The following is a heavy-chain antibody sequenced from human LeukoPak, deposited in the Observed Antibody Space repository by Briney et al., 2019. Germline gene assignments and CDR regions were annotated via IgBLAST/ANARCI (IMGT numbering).Heavy chain of an antibody. Sequence: SETLSLTCAVYGGSFSGYYWSWIRQPPGKGLEWIGEINHSGSTNYNPSLKSRVTISVDTSKNQFSLKLSSVTAADTAVYYCASGRLKQWLRSGTYYYYYGMDVWGQGTTVTVSS. J-gene: IGHJ6*02. CDR3: ASGRLKQWLRSGTYYYYYGMDV. CDR1: GGSFSGYY. V-gene: IGHV4-34*01. CDR2: INHSGST. D-gene: IGHD5-12*01.